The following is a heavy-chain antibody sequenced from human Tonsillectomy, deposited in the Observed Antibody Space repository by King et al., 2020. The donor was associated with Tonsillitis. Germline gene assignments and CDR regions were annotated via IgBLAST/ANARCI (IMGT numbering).Heavy chain of an antibody. CDR3: ARHFGTEWEVNHRGSFDV. D-gene: IGHD1-26*01. Sequence: QLQESGPGLVKPSETLSLTCTVSGGSISGYYWTWIRQPPGKGLEWIGLIHYSGSTTYNPSLKSRVTISVDTSRNQFSLRLTSVTAADTAVYFCARHFGTEWEVNHRGSFDVWGQGAMVTVSS. V-gene: IGHV4-59*08. J-gene: IGHJ3*01. CDR1: GGSISGYY. CDR2: IHYSGST.